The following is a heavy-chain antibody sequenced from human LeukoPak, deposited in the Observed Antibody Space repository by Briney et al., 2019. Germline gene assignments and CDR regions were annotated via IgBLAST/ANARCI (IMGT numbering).Heavy chain of an antibody. J-gene: IGHJ3*02. CDR3: ARSLPDVDSSGFPFFDI. Sequence: ASVKVSCKASGYTFTSHGISWVRQAPGQGLEWRGWISAYNGNTNYAQKLPGRVTMTTDTSTSTAYMELRSLRSDGAAVYYCARSLPDVDSSGFPFFDIWGQGTMVTVSS. V-gene: IGHV1-18*01. CDR2: ISAYNGNT. D-gene: IGHD3-22*01. CDR1: GYTFTSHG.